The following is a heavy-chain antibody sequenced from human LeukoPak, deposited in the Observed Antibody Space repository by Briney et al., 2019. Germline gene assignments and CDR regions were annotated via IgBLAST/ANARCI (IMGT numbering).Heavy chain of an antibody. CDR1: GFPFSSFW. CDR3: AKDLLQTFFFDSSGYYSDAFGM. Sequence: PGGSLRLSCAASGFPFSSFWMHWVRQAPGKGLVWVSRINSDGTSTMYADSVKGRFTISRDNSKNTLSLHMNTLRAEDTAVFYCAKDLLQTFFFDSSGYYSDAFGMWGQGTMVTVSP. CDR2: INSDGTST. J-gene: IGHJ3*02. V-gene: IGHV3-74*03. D-gene: IGHD3-22*01.